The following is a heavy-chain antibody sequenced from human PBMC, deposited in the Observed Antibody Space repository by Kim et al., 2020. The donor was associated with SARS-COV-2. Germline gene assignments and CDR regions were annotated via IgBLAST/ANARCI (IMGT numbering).Heavy chain of an antibody. CDR3: AKELLYYDFWSGYLDY. D-gene: IGHD3-3*01. J-gene: IGHJ4*02. Sequence: VKCRFTISRDNSKNSLDLQMNSLRTEDTALYYCAKELLYYDFWSGYLDYWGQGTLVTVSS. V-gene: IGHV3-43*01.